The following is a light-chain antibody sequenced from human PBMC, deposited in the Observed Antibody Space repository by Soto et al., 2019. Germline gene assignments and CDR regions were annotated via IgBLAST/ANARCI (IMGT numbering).Light chain of an antibody. CDR3: SSYTSSTTWV. V-gene: IGLV2-14*01. CDR1: SSDVGAYNY. J-gene: IGLJ3*02. CDR2: EVS. Sequence: QSVLTQPASVSGSPGQSITNSCTGTSSDVGAYNYVSWYQQHPGKAPKLMIYEVSYRPSGVSDRFSGSRSGNTASLTISGLQAEDESDYYCSSYTSSTTWVFGGGTKLTVL.